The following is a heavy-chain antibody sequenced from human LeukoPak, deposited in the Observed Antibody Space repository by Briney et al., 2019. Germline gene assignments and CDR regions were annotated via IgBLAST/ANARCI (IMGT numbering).Heavy chain of an antibody. Sequence: SETLSLTCTVSGRSISSYYWSWIRQPPGKGLEWIGYIYYSGSTNYNPSLKSRVTISVDTSKNQFSLKLSSVTAADTAEYYCARHAKGDCGGDCYFDYWGQGTLVTVSS. J-gene: IGHJ4*02. D-gene: IGHD2-21*02. V-gene: IGHV4-59*08. CDR1: GRSISSYY. CDR2: IYYSGST. CDR3: ARHAKGDCGGDCYFDY.